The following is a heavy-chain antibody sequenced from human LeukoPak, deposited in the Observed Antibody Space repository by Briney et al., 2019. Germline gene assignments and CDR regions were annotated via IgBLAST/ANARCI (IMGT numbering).Heavy chain of an antibody. Sequence: SETLSLTCTVSGGSISSYYWSWIRQPPGKGLEWIGYIYYSGSTNYNPSLKSRVTISVDTSKNQFSLKLSSVTAADTAVYYCAREPAGGSGWYSDYWGQGTLVTVSS. D-gene: IGHD6-19*01. J-gene: IGHJ4*02. CDR2: IYYSGST. CDR1: GGSISSYY. CDR3: AREPAGGSGWYSDY. V-gene: IGHV4-59*01.